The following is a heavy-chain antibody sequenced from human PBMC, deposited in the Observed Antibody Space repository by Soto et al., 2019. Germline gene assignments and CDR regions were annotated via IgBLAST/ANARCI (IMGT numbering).Heavy chain of an antibody. Sequence: EVQLVESGGGLVKPGGSLRLSCAASGFTFSSYTMNWVRQAPGKGLEWVSSISSSSSYIYYADSVKGRFTISRDNAKNSLYLQMNSLIAGDTAVYYCARGYSSGDYWGPGTLVTGSS. J-gene: IGHJ4*02. D-gene: IGHD6-19*01. CDR2: ISSSSSYI. CDR3: ARGYSSGDY. V-gene: IGHV3-21*01. CDR1: GFTFSSYT.